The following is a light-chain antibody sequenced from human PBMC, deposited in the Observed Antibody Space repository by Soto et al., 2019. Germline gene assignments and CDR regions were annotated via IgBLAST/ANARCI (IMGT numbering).Light chain of an antibody. Sequence: DIQLTQSPSFLSASVGDRVTITFRASQGISSYLAWYQQKPGKAPKLLIYAASTLQSGVPSRFSGSGSGTEFTLTISSLQPEDFATYYCQQLNSYPRTFSQGTKVEIK. J-gene: IGKJ1*01. CDR1: QGISSY. CDR3: QQLNSYPRT. CDR2: AAS. V-gene: IGKV1-9*01.